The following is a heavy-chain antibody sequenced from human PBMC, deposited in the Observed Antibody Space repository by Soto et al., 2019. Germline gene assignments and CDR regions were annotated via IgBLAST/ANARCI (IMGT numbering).Heavy chain of an antibody. CDR2: ISGSGGST. D-gene: IGHD3-3*01. J-gene: IGHJ5*02. Sequence: GGSLRLSCAASGFTFSSYAMSWVRQAPGKGLEWVSAISGSGGSTYYADSVKGRFTISRDNSKNTLYLQMNSLRAEDTAVYYCAKYEFWSGYKNNWFDPWGQGTRVTVSS. CDR3: AKYEFWSGYKNNWFDP. CDR1: GFTFSSYA. V-gene: IGHV3-23*01.